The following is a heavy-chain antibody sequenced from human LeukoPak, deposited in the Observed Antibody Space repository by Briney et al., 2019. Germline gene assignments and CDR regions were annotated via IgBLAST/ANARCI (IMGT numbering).Heavy chain of an antibody. Sequence: SETLSLTCTVSGGSISSYYCSWIRQHPGKGLEWIGYIYYSGSTYYNPSLKSRVTISVDTSKNQFSLKLSSVTAADTAVYYCAREKITMVRGVIDYWGQGTLVTVSS. CDR3: AREKITMVRGVIDY. CDR1: GGSISSYY. CDR2: IYYSGST. V-gene: IGHV4-59*06. J-gene: IGHJ4*02. D-gene: IGHD3-10*01.